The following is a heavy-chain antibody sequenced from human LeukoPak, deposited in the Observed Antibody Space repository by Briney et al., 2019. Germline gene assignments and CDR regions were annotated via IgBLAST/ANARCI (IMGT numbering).Heavy chain of an antibody. J-gene: IGHJ4*02. V-gene: IGHV3-30*18. CDR3: AKDPQRKPKYYDILTGLED. CDR1: GFTFSSYW. Sequence: GGSLRLSCAASGFTFSSYWMSWVRQAPGKGLEWVAVISYDGSNKYYADSVKGRFTISRDNSKNTLYLQMNSLRAEDTAVYYCAKDPQRKPKYYDILTGLEDWGQGTLVTVSS. CDR2: ISYDGSNK. D-gene: IGHD3-9*01.